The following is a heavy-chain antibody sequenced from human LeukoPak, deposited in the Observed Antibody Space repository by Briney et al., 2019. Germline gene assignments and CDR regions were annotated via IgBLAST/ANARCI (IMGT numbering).Heavy chain of an antibody. Sequence: GRSLRLSCAASGFTFSSYGMHWVRQAPGKGLEGVAVIWYDGSNKYYADSVKGRFTISRDNSKNTLYLQMNSLRAEDTAVYYCARDGVGHIAAAAPISWFDPWGQGTLVTVSS. CDR2: IWYDGSNK. D-gene: IGHD6-13*01. CDR1: GFTFSSYG. V-gene: IGHV3-33*01. J-gene: IGHJ5*02. CDR3: ARDGVGHIAAAAPISWFDP.